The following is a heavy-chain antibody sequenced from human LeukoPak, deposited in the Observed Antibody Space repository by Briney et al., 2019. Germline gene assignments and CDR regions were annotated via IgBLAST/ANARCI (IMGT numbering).Heavy chain of an antibody. Sequence: SETLPLTCAVYGDSFSGYYWTWIRQPPGKGLEWIGEINHSGSTNYNPSLKSRVTISVDTSKNQFSLNLTSVTAADTAAYYCATNVPGTTYFDPWGQGTLVTVSS. J-gene: IGHJ4*02. D-gene: IGHD1-14*01. CDR1: GDSFSGYY. CDR3: ATNVPGTTYFDP. CDR2: INHSGST. V-gene: IGHV4-34*01.